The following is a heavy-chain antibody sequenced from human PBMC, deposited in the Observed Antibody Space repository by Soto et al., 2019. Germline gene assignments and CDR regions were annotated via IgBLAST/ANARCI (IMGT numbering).Heavy chain of an antibody. CDR3: ARDHSGLRNDF. CDR1: GGSLSGYY. J-gene: IGHJ4*01. D-gene: IGHD3-22*01. CDR2: INYSGST. V-gene: IGHV4-34*01. Sequence: PSETLSLTCGVYGGSLSGYYWSWIRQSPGKGLEWIGEINYSGSTNYNPSLKSRVTISRDTSKNQFSLELNSVTAAETAVSYCARDHSGLRNDFSGHGTPVTVSS.